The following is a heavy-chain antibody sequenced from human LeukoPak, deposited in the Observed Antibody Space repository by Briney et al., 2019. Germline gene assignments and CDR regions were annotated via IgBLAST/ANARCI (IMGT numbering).Heavy chain of an antibody. CDR3: AREDGVVGATSAFDI. Sequence: GGSLRLSCAASGFTFSAYWMSWVRQAPGKGLEWVANIKQDGSEKYYVDSVKGRFTISRDNAKNSLYLQMNSLRDDDTAVYYCAREDGVVGATSAFDIWGLGTMVTVSS. D-gene: IGHD1-26*01. J-gene: IGHJ3*02. CDR2: IKQDGSEK. V-gene: IGHV3-7*01. CDR1: GFTFSAYW.